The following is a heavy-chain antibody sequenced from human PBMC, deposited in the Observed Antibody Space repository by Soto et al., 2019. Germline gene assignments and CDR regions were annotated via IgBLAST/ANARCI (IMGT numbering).Heavy chain of an antibody. Sequence: DVKLVESGGGLVQPGRSLRLSCAASGFTSNDYAMHWVRQAPGKGLEWVSDIYYNSDRIDYGDSVKGRFATSRDNAKNSLYLQMNSLRPEDTAVYYCVKDVLPGGADYWGPGTLVTVSS. CDR1: GFTSNDYA. J-gene: IGHJ4*02. CDR2: IYYNSDRI. CDR3: VKDVLPGGADY. V-gene: IGHV3-9*02. D-gene: IGHD3-16*01.